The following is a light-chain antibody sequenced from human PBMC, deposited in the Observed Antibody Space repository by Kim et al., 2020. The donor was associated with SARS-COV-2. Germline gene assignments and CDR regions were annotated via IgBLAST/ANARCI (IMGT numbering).Light chain of an antibody. Sequence: ERVMTQSPATLSVSPGERATLSCRASQSVSSNLAWYQHKPGQAPRLLIYGTSTRATGIPARFSGSGSGTEFTLTISSLQSEDFAVYYCQQSDTFGQGTKLEI. CDR1: QSVSSN. V-gene: IGKV3-15*01. CDR3: QQSDT. J-gene: IGKJ2*01. CDR2: GTS.